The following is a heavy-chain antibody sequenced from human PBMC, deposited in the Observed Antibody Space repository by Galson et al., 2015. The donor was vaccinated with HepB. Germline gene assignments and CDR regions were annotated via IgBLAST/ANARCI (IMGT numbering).Heavy chain of an antibody. J-gene: IGHJ5*02. CDR1: GYTFSSYS. V-gene: IGHV1-18*01. CDR3: ARGGFVVGVAATQNSWFDP. CDR2: ISAYNRKT. D-gene: IGHD2-15*01. Sequence: SVKVSCKVSGYTFSSYSITWVRQAPGQGLEWMGWISAYNRKTNYAQKFEGRVTMTTDTSTSTAYMELRRLRSDDTAVYYCARGGFVVGVAATQNSWFDPWGQGTLVTVSS.